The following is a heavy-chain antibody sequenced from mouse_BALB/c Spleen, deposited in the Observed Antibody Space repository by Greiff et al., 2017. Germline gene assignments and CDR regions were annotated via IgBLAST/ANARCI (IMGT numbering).Heavy chain of an antibody. Sequence: DVKLQESGAELVKPGASVKLSCTASGFNIKDTYMHWVKQRPEQGLEWIGRIDPANGNTKYDPKFQGKATITADTSSNTAYLQLSSLTSEDTAVYYCARPTMITTFAYWGQGTLVTVSA. V-gene: IGHV14-3*02. D-gene: IGHD2-4*01. J-gene: IGHJ3*01. CDR2: IDPANGNT. CDR3: ARPTMITTFAY. CDR1: GFNIKDTY.